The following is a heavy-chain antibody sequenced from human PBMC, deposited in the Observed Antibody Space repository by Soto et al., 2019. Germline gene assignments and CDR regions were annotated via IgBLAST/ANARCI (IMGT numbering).Heavy chain of an antibody. CDR1: GFSFSSYT. J-gene: IGHJ4*02. D-gene: IGHD7-27*01. Sequence: GGSLRLSCAASGFSFSSYTMNWVRQAPGKGLEWVSSINNNSGRKYYADSVKGRFTISRDNSENTLFLQMNSLKAEDTAVYFCAKDGEYENFDYWGPGTLVPVYS. V-gene: IGHV3-23*01. CDR2: INNNSGRK. CDR3: AKDGEYENFDY.